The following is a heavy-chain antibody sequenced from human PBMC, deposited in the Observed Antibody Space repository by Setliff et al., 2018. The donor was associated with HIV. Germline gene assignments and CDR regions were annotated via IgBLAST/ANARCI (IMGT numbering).Heavy chain of an antibody. D-gene: IGHD3-3*01. J-gene: IGHJ6*03. CDR1: GGTFSSYA. Sequence: VKVSCKASGGTFSSYAISWVRQAPGQGLEWMGGIIPIFGTANYAQKFQGRVTITTDESTSTAYMELTSLRFDDTAMYYCVRGVQSPPHYSYYYMDVWGEGTMVTVSS. V-gene: IGHV1-69*05. CDR3: VRGVQSPPHYSYYYMDV. CDR2: IIPIFGTA.